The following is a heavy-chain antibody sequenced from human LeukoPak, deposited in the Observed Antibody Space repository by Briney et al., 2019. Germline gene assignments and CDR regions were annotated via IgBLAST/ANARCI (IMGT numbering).Heavy chain of an antibody. CDR3: AKSLRRYCSGGSCYSDFDY. CDR1: GFTFSDYY. D-gene: IGHD2-15*01. J-gene: IGHJ4*02. Sequence: GGSLRLSCAASGFTFSDYYMSWIRQAPGKGLEWVSAISASGGNTYFADSVKGRFTISRDNSKNTLYLQMNSLRDEDTAVYYCAKSLRRYCSGGSCYSDFDYWGQGTLVTVSS. V-gene: IGHV3-23*01. CDR2: ISASGGNT.